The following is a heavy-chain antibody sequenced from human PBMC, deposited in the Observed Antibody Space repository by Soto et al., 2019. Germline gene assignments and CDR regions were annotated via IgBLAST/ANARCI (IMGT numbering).Heavy chain of an antibody. V-gene: IGHV3-23*01. CDR3: AKDRPYSSSPGWFDP. Sequence: QPGGSLRLSCAASGFTFSSYAISWVRQAPGKGLEWVSSISGSGDSTYYADSVKGRFTISRDNSKNTLYLQMNSLRAEDTAVYYCAKDRPYSSSPGWFDPWGPGTLVTVSS. J-gene: IGHJ5*02. D-gene: IGHD6-13*01. CDR2: ISGSGDST. CDR1: GFTFSSYA.